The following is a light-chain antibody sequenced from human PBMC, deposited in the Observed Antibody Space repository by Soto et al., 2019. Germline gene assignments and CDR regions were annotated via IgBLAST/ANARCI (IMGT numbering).Light chain of an antibody. Sequence: EIVLTQSPGTLSLSQGERATLSCRASQSVSSSYLAWYQQKPGQAPRLLVNGVFSRATGIPDRFSGSGSGTDIPLNISRLQPEDFAVYYCQNYGRLLWTFGQGTKVDIK. CDR3: QNYGRLLWT. CDR1: QSVSSSY. CDR2: GVF. V-gene: IGKV3-20*01. J-gene: IGKJ1*01.